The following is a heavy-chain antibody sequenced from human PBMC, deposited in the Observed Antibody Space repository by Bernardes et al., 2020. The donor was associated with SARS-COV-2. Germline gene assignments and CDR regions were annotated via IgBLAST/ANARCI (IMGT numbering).Heavy chain of an antibody. D-gene: IGHD3-22*01. V-gene: IGHV3-21*01. Sequence: GGSLRLSCEASRFTFGNYTLHWVRQAPGKGLEWVSSISSGANYIYYADSVKGRFVISRDNTKNSVFLQMTTLRVEDTAVYYCARRGSESGGYFGRSIDSWGQGTLVTVSS. CDR2: ISSGANYI. CDR3: ARRGSESGGYFGRSIDS. CDR1: RFTFGNYT. J-gene: IGHJ4*02.